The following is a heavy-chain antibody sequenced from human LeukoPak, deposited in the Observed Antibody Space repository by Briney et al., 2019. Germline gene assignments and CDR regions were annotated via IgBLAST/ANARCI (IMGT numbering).Heavy chain of an antibody. V-gene: IGHV4-59*12. CDR1: GGSISSYY. Sequence: SETLSLTCTVSGGSISSYYWSWIRQPPGKGLEYIGYIYYSGSTNYNPSLKSRVTISVDTSKNQFSLKLSSVTAADTAVYYCARGRRNSYYYYYYMDVWGKGTTVTVSS. D-gene: IGHD1-14*01. J-gene: IGHJ6*03. CDR2: IYYSGST. CDR3: ARGRRNSYYYYYYMDV.